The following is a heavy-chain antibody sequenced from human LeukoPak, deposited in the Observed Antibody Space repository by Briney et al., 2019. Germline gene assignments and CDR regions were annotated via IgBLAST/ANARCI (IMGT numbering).Heavy chain of an antibody. CDR1: GFTFSSYS. D-gene: IGHD3-22*01. CDR2: ISSSSTYI. V-gene: IGHV3-21*01. CDR3: AKDGGAYDSSGYYYSVFDY. J-gene: IGHJ4*02. Sequence: GGSLRLSCAAFGFTFSSYSMNWVRQAPGKGLEWVSSISSSSTYIYYADSVKGRFTISRDNAKNSLYLQMNSLRAEDTAVYYCAKDGGAYDSSGYYYSVFDYWGQGTLVTVSS.